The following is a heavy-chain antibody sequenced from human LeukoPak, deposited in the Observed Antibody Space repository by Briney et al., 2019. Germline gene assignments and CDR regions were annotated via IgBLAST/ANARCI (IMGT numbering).Heavy chain of an antibody. J-gene: IGHJ4*02. Sequence: ASVKVSCKASGYTFTGYYMHWVRQAPGQGLEGMGWINPNSGGTNYAQKFQGRVTMTRDTSISTAYMELSRLRSDDTAVYYCARQWGGYYYDSSGYYPGVFDYWGQGTLVTVSS. CDR2: INPNSGGT. CDR3: ARQWGGYYYDSSGYYPGVFDY. V-gene: IGHV1-2*02. D-gene: IGHD3-22*01. CDR1: GYTFTGYY.